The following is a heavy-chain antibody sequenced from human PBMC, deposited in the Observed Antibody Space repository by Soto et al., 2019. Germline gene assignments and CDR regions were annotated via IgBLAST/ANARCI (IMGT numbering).Heavy chain of an antibody. CDR3: ARGPQALDY. Sequence: LRLSCAASGFTFISYGMHWVRQAPGKGLEWVAIIWYDGINKFYADSVKGRFTISRDNSKNTLYLQMNSLRAEDTAVYYCARGPQALDYWGQGTLVTVSS. J-gene: IGHJ4*02. CDR1: GFTFISYG. V-gene: IGHV3-33*01. CDR2: IWYDGINK.